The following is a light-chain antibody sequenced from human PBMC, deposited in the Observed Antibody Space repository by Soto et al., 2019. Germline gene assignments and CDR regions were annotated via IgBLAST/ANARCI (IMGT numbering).Light chain of an antibody. CDR2: GNT. CDR3: LSFNSSLSVV. J-gene: IGLJ2*01. Sequence: QSVLTQPPSVSGAPGQRVTISCTGSSSNIGAGYDVHWYQQLPGRAPKLLIYGNTNRPSGVPDRFSGSKSGTSASLPITGLQAEDEADYYCLSFNSSLSVVFGGGPQLTVL. V-gene: IGLV1-40*01. CDR1: SSNIGAGYD.